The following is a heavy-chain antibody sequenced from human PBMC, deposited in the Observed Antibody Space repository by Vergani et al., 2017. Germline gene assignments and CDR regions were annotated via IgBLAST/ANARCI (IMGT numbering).Heavy chain of an antibody. CDR2: ISYDGDTT. J-gene: IGHJ4*02. CDR3: AKFPLNITTPDRGDF. Sequence: QVQLVESGGGVVQPGGSLRLSCTGSGFTFASYWMTWVRQAPGRGLEWVALISYDGDTTYYEDSVKGRFTISRDNSKNTLFLQMHSLRVEDTALYYCAKFPLNITTPDRGDFWGQGSLVTVSS. CDR1: GFTFASYW. V-gene: IGHV3-30*18. D-gene: IGHD1-1*01.